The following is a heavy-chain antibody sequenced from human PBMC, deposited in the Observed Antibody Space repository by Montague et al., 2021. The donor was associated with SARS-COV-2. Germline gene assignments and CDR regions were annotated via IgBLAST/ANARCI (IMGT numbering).Heavy chain of an antibody. CDR3: ARHLAVGTSGFDI. CDR1: GASITTYY. CDR2: IHYTGSA. V-gene: IGHV4-59*08. D-gene: IGHD6-19*01. Sequence: SETLSLTCSVSGASITTYYWSWIRQPPEKGPEWIAFIHYTGSANYNPSLKSRATISVDPYKNQCSLKLTSVTAADAALYYCARHLAVGTSGFDIWGQGTMVTVSS. J-gene: IGHJ3*02.